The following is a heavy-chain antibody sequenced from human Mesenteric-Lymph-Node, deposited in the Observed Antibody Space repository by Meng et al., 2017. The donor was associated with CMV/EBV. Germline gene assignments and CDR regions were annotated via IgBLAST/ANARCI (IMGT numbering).Heavy chain of an antibody. CDR2: ISAYNGNT. J-gene: IGHJ4*02. Sequence: ASVKVSCKASGYTFTSYGISWVRQAPGQGLEGMGWISAYNGNTNYAQKLQGRVTMTTDTYTSTAYLELRSLKSDDSAVYYCARDSGWALRPPFDYWGQGTLVTVSS. V-gene: IGHV1-18*01. CDR3: ARDSGWALRPPFDY. D-gene: IGHD1-26*01. CDR1: GYTFTSYG.